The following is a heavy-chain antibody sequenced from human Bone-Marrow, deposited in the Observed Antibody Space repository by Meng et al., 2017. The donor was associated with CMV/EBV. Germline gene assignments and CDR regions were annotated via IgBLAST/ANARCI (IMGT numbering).Heavy chain of an antibody. CDR2: IIPAFGKI. J-gene: IGHJ4*02. D-gene: IGHD6-13*01. Sequence: SCKASGSTFSHHGISWVRQATGQGLEWMGGIIPAFGKINYAQRFQGRVTFTTDESATTAYMELSSLRFDDTAIYYCARENPAAALNYWGQGTLVTVSS. V-gene: IGHV1-69*05. CDR1: GSTFSHHG. CDR3: ARENPAAALNY.